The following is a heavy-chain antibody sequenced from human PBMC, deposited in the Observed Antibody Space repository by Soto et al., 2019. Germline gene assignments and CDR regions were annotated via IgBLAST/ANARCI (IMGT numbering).Heavy chain of an antibody. Sequence: GASVKVSCKASGYTFTSYGISWVRQAPGQGLEWMGWISAYNGNTNYAQKLQGRVTMTTDTSTSTAYMELRSLRSDDTAVYYCARYYLGDYYDSSGWPGAFGIWGQGTMVTVSS. V-gene: IGHV1-18*04. D-gene: IGHD3-22*01. CDR1: GYTFTSYG. CDR3: ARYYLGDYYDSSGWPGAFGI. CDR2: ISAYNGNT. J-gene: IGHJ3*02.